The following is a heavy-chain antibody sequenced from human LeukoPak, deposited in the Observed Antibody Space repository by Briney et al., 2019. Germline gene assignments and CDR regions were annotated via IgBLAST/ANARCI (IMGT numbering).Heavy chain of an antibody. J-gene: IGHJ6*03. CDR1: GGTFDNYG. CDR2: ITFDTA. V-gene: IGHV1-69*13. CDR3: ARTLRLLEWSDLYYYMDV. D-gene: IGHD3-3*01. Sequence: ASVKVSCKASGGTFDNYGISWVRQAPGQGLEWMGGITFDTATYAQKFQGRVTITPGESTTTAYMELSSLTSEDTAVYYCARTLRLLEWSDLYYYMDVWGKGTTVTVSS.